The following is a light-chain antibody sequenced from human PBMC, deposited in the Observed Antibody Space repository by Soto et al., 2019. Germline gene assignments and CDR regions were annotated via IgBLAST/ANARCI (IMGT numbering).Light chain of an antibody. CDR2: GAS. CDR1: QSVSSN. J-gene: IGKJ1*01. V-gene: IGKV3-15*01. CDR3: QQYNNWPPWT. Sequence: EIVLTHSPATLSLSPGERATLSCRASQSVSSNLAWYQQKPGQAPRLLIYGASTRATGIPARFSGSGSGTEFTLTISSLQSEDFAVYYCQQYNNWPPWTVGQGTKVDI.